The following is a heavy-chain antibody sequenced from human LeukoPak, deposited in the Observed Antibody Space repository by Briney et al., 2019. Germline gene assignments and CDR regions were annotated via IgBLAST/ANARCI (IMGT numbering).Heavy chain of an antibody. CDR3: ARKRYYYDQGEARRNYYFDY. CDR1: GYSFTSNY. J-gene: IGHJ4*02. D-gene: IGHD3-22*01. V-gene: IGHV1-69*13. CDR2: IIPIFGTA. Sequence: GASVKVSCKASGYSFTSNYIHWVRQAPGQGLEWMGGIIPIFGTANYAQKFQGRVTITADESTSTAYMELSSLRSEDTAVYYCARKRYYYDQGEARRNYYFDYWGQGTLVTVSS.